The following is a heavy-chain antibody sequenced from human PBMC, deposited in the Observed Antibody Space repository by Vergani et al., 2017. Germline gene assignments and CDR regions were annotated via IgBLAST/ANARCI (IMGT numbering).Heavy chain of an antibody. J-gene: IGHJ4*02. D-gene: IGHD5-24*01. V-gene: IGHV3-30*02. Sequence: QVQLVETGGGVVQPGGSLRLYCATSGFSFNTYGAHWVRQAPGKGLEWVAFTRYDGIVEYYADSVKGRFTISKDISKNTLYLQMNSLRGDDTAVYYCARETRDTPSSLDYWGQGTLVTVSS. CDR2: TRYDGIVE. CDR1: GFSFNTYG. CDR3: ARETRDTPSSLDY.